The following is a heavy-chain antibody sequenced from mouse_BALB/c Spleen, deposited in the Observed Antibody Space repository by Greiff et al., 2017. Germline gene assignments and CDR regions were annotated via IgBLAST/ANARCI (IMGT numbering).Heavy chain of an antibody. Sequence: EVMLVESGGGLVKPGGSLKLSCAASGFTFSSYTMSWVRQTPEKRLEWVATISSGGSYTYYPDSVKGRFTISRDNAKNTLYLQMSSLKSEDTAMYYCTRGGDGNYEAMDYWGQGTSVTVSS. CDR2: ISSGGSYT. V-gene: IGHV5-6-4*01. CDR1: GFTFSSYT. J-gene: IGHJ4*01. CDR3: TRGGDGNYEAMDY. D-gene: IGHD2-1*01.